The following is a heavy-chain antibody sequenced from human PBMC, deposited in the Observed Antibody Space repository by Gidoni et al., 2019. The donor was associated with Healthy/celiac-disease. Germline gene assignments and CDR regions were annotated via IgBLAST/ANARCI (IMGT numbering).Heavy chain of an antibody. V-gene: IGHV1-18*01. CDR3: ARTPGYYDSSGSVYYFDY. CDR2: ISAYNGNT. J-gene: IGHJ4*02. Sequence: QVQLVQSGAEVKKPGASAKVSCKASGYTFTSYGISWVRQAPGQGLEWMGWISAYNGNTNYAQKLQGRVTMTTDTSTSTAYMELRSLRSDDTAVYYCARTPGYYDSSGSVYYFDYWGQGTLVTVSS. CDR1: GYTFTSYG. D-gene: IGHD3-22*01.